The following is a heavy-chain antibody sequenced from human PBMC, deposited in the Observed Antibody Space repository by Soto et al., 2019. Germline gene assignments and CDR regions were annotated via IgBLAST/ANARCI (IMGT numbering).Heavy chain of an antibody. CDR2: ISYDGSNK. Sequence: PGGSLRLSCAASGFTFSSYAMHWVRQAPGKGLELVAVISYDGSNKYYADSVKGRFTISRDNSKNTLYLQMNSLRAEDTAVYYCASEQLAVLRGVLDYWGQGTLVTVSS. D-gene: IGHD1-1*01. J-gene: IGHJ4*02. CDR1: GFTFSSYA. V-gene: IGHV3-30-3*01. CDR3: ASEQLAVLRGVLDY.